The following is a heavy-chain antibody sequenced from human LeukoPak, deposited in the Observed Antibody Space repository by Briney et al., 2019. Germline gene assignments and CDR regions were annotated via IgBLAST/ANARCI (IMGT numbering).Heavy chain of an antibody. CDR3: ARARSGWGIDY. Sequence: KTSETLSLTCAVYGGSFSGYYWSWIRQPPGKGLEWIGEINHSGSTNYNPSLKSRVTISVDTSKNQFSLKLSSVTAADTAVYYCARARSGWGIDYWGQGTLVTVSS. CDR2: INHSGST. J-gene: IGHJ4*02. D-gene: IGHD6-19*01. CDR1: GGSFSGYY. V-gene: IGHV4-34*01.